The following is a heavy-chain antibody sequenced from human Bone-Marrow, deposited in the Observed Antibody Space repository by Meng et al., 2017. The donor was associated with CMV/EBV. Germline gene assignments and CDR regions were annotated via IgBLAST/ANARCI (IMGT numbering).Heavy chain of an antibody. CDR3: AKPVDRVSYYDFSD. D-gene: IGHD3-3*01. V-gene: IGHV1-8*01. J-gene: IGHJ4*01. Sequence: ASVKVSCKASGYTFTSYDINWVRQATGQGLEWMGWMNPNSGNTGYAQKFQGRVTMTRNTSISTAYMELSSLRSEDTAVYYCAKPVDRVSYYDFSDWGPGTRVTVYS. CDR2: MNPNSGNT. CDR1: GYTFTSYD.